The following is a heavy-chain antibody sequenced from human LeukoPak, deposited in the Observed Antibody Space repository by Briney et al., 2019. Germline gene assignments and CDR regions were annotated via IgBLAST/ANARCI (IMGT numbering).Heavy chain of an antibody. D-gene: IGHD4-17*01. CDR2: IIPIFGTA. Sequence: SVKVSCKASGGTFSSYAISWVRQAPGQGLEWMGGIIPIFGTANYAQKFQGRATITTDESTSTAYMELSSLRSEDTAVYYCAADGDYVSSFDYWGQGTLVTVSS. J-gene: IGHJ4*02. CDR1: GGTFSSYA. V-gene: IGHV1-69*05. CDR3: AADGDYVSSFDY.